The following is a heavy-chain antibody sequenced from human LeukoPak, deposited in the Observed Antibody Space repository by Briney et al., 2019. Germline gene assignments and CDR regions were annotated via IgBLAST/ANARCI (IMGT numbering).Heavy chain of an antibody. Sequence: RASVKVSCKASGYTFTSYYMHWVRQAPGQGLEWMGIINPSGGSTSYAQKFQGRVTMTRDTSTSTVYMELSSLRSEDTAVYYCARGYAGLRVTPGAFDIWGQRTMVTVSS. V-gene: IGHV1-46*01. CDR2: INPSGGST. D-gene: IGHD4-17*01. J-gene: IGHJ3*02. CDR3: ARGYAGLRVTPGAFDI. CDR1: GYTFTSYY.